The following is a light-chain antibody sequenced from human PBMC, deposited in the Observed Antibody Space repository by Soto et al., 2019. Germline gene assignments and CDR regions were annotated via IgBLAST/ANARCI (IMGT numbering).Light chain of an antibody. CDR1: SSDVGAYNY. Sequence: QSALTQPASVSGSPGQSITISCTGTSSDVGAYNYVSWYQQHPGKAPKLMIYDVNNRPSGVSNRFSGSKSGNTASLTISGLQAGDEDDYYCSSYTSSTTDVFGAGTKVTVL. V-gene: IGLV2-14*03. CDR2: DVN. CDR3: SSYTSSTTDV. J-gene: IGLJ1*01.